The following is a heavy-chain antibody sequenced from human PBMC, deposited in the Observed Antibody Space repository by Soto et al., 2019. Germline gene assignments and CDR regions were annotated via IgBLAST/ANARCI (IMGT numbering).Heavy chain of an antibody. J-gene: IGHJ4*02. D-gene: IGHD5-12*01. CDR3: VRDLGGYNSHYFDY. CDR2: VSYDGSTK. V-gene: IGHV3-30*03. Sequence: QVQLVESGGGVVQPGRSLRLSCAASGFTFSNYGMHWVRQAPGKGLEWVAVVSYDGSTKYYADSVKGRFTISRDNSKSTLYLQMNSLRPEDTALYYCVRDLGGYNSHYFDYWGQGIQVTVSS. CDR1: GFTFSNYG.